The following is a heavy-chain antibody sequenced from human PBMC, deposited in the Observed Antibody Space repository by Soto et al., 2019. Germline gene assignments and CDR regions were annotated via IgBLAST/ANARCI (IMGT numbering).Heavy chain of an antibody. J-gene: IGHJ4*02. Sequence: GGSLRLSCAASGFSFNSNWMHWVRQAPGKGLIWVSRINSDGSFTTYADSVKGRFTISRDNAKSTLYLQMNSLRAEDTAVYYCARPMYSNSNFDSWGQGTLVTVSS. CDR2: INSDGSFT. CDR3: ARPMYSNSNFDS. V-gene: IGHV3-74*01. D-gene: IGHD4-4*01. CDR1: GFSFNSNW.